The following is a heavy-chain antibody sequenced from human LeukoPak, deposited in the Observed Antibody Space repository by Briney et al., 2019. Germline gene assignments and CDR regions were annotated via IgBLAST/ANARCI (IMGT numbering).Heavy chain of an antibody. V-gene: IGHV3-30-3*01. Sequence: GGSLRLSCAASGFTFITCAMHWVRQAPGKGLEWVAVISYHGSNKDYADSVKGRFTISRDNSKNTLYLEMNSLRAEDTAVYYCAREGPVAGNFDYWGQGTLVTVSS. CDR2: ISYHGSNK. D-gene: IGHD6-19*01. CDR1: GFTFITCA. J-gene: IGHJ4*02. CDR3: AREGPVAGNFDY.